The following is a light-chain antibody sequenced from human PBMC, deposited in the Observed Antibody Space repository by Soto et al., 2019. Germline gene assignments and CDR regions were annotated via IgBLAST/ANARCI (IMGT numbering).Light chain of an antibody. J-gene: IGKJ4*01. V-gene: IGKV3-20*01. CDR2: GAS. CDR3: QQYGRSLT. CDR1: QSVNNNY. Sequence: EIVLTQSPGTLSLSPGERATLSCRASQSVNNNYLAWYQQKRGQAPRLLVYGASTRATGIPDRFSGSVSGTEFTPTISRLKPEDFAVYYCQQYGRSLTFGGGTKVEIK.